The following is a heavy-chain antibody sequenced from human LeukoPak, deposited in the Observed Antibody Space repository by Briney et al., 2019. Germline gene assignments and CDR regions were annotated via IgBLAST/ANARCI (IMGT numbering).Heavy chain of an antibody. Sequence: AAVKVSCKASGYTFTGYYMHWVRQAPGQGLEWMGWINPNSGGTNYAQKFQGRVTMTRDTSISTAYMELSRLRSDDTAVYYCARGVDTAIFFDYWGQGTLVTVSS. CDR2: INPNSGGT. CDR1: GYTFTGYY. V-gene: IGHV1-2*02. CDR3: ARGVDTAIFFDY. D-gene: IGHD5-18*01. J-gene: IGHJ4*02.